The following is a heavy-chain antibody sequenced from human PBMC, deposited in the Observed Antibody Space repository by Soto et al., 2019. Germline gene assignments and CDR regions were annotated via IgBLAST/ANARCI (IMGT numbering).Heavy chain of an antibody. CDR2: ISSSGSTI. CDR1: GFTFSDYY. V-gene: IGHV3-11*01. J-gene: IGHJ4*02. CDR3: ARGRDGDYEASIVFDY. Sequence: QVQLVESGGGLVKPGGSLRLSCAASGFTFSDYYMSWIRQAPGKGLEWVSYISSSGSTIYYADSVKGRFTISRDNAKNPLYLQMNSPTAEDTAVSYCARGRDGDYEASIVFDYWGRGTLVTVAS. D-gene: IGHD4-17*01.